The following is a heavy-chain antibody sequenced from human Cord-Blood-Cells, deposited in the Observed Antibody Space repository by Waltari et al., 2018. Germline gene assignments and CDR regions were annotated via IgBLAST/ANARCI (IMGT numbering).Heavy chain of an antibody. CDR1: GYTPTELS. CDR3: ATRGGYYYDSSGSPGAFDI. CDR2: FDPEDGET. V-gene: IGHV1-24*01. J-gene: IGHJ3*02. D-gene: IGHD3-22*01. Sequence: QVQLVQSGAEVKKPGASVKVSCKVSGYTPTELSMPWVRQAPGKGREWMGGFDPEDGETIYAQKFQGRVTMTEDTSTDTAYMELSSLRSEDTAVYYCATRGGYYYDSSGSPGAFDIWGQGTMVTVSS.